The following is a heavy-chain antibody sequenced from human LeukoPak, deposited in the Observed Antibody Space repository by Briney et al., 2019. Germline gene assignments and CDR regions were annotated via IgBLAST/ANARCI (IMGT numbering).Heavy chain of an antibody. Sequence: PSETLSLTCTVSGGSISSYYWSWIRQPPGKGLEWIGYISYSGSTNYNPSLKSRVTISLDTSKNQFSLKLSSVTAADTAVYYCARDMITFGGVSYWGQGTLVTVSS. CDR1: GGSISSYY. CDR2: ISYSGST. CDR3: ARDMITFGGVSY. V-gene: IGHV4-59*12. J-gene: IGHJ4*02. D-gene: IGHD3-16*01.